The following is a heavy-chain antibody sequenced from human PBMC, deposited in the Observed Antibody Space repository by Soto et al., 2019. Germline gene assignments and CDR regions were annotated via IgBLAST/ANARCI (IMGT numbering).Heavy chain of an antibody. D-gene: IGHD3-22*01. Sequence: PGESLKISCKGSGYSFTSYWISWVRQMPGKGLEWMGRIDPSDSYTNYSPSFQGHVTISADKSISTAYLQWSSLKASDTAVYYCARGPNPPNYYDSSGYADAFDIWGQGTMVTVSS. V-gene: IGHV5-10-1*01. CDR1: GYSFTSYW. CDR2: IDPSDSYT. CDR3: ARGPNPPNYYDSSGYADAFDI. J-gene: IGHJ3*02.